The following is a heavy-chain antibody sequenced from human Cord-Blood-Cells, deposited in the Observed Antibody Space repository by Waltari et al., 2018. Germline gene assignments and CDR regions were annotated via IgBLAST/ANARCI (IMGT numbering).Heavy chain of an antibody. V-gene: IGHV4-31*03. Sequence: QVQLQESGPGLVKPSQTLSLTCTVSGGSISSGGYYWSWTRQHPGKGLEWIGYIYYSGSTYYNPSIKSRVTISVDTSKNQFSLKLSSVTAADTAVYYCAHALAAADDAFDIWGQGTMVTVSS. CDR2: IYYSGST. D-gene: IGHD6-13*01. J-gene: IGHJ3*02. CDR1: GGSISSGGYY. CDR3: AHALAAADDAFDI.